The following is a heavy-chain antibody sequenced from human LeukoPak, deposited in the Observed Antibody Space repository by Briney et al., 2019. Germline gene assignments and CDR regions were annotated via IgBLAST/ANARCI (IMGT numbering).Heavy chain of an antibody. Sequence: GGSLRLSCAASEFSVGSNYMTWVRQAPGKGLEWVSLIYSGGSTYYADSVKGRFTISRDNSKNTLYLQMNSLRAEDTAVYYCAKDKYFDWSSFDYWGQGTLVTVSS. V-gene: IGHV3-66*01. D-gene: IGHD3-9*01. J-gene: IGHJ4*02. CDR3: AKDKYFDWSSFDY. CDR1: EFSVGSNY. CDR2: IYSGGST.